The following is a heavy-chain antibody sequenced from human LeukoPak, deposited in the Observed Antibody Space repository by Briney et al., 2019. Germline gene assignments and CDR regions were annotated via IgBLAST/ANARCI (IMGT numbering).Heavy chain of an antibody. J-gene: IGHJ5*02. CDR1: GFTFNDYY. CDR3: ATDGAGFDT. Sequence: GGSLRLSCAASGFTFNDYYMSWIRQAPGKGLEWLSYINIGGTNTHYADSMKGRFTISRDNAKKSLYLEMNNLRAEDTAVYYCATDGAGFDTWGQGVLVTVSS. CDR2: INIGGTNT. V-gene: IGHV3-11*01.